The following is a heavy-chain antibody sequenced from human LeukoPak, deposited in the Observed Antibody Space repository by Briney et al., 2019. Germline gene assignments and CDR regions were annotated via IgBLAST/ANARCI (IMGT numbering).Heavy chain of an antibody. J-gene: IGHJ5*02. CDR3: ARGPIVVVPAAISSFDP. Sequence: SQTLSLTCTVSGGSISSGDYYWSWIRQPPGKGLEWIGYIYYSGSTYYNPSLKSRVTISVDTSKNQFSLKLSSVTAADTAVYYCARGPIVVVPAAISSFDPWGQGTLVTVSS. CDR2: IYYSGST. CDR1: GGSISSGDYY. V-gene: IGHV4-30-4*01. D-gene: IGHD2-2*01.